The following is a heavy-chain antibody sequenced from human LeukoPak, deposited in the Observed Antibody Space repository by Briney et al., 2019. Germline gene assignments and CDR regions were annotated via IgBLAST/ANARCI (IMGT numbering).Heavy chain of an antibody. D-gene: IGHD6-19*01. Sequence: PSETLSLTCTVSGGSISSYYWSWIRQPPGKGLEWIGYIYYSGSTNYNPSLKSRVTISVDTSKNQFSLKLSPVTAADTAVYYCARASPIAVAGIWADWGQGTLVTVSS. V-gene: IGHV4-59*01. CDR3: ARASPIAVAGIWAD. CDR1: GGSISSYY. CDR2: IYYSGST. J-gene: IGHJ1*01.